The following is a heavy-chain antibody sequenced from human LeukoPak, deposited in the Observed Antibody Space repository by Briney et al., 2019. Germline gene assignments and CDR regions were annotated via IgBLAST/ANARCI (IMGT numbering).Heavy chain of an antibody. Sequence: SWIRQAPGKGLEWVGRIKSKTDGGTTDYAAPVKGRFTISRDDSKNTLYLQMNSLKTEDTAVYYCTTRYSGSYFSDYWGQGTLVTVSS. CDR3: TTRYSGSYFSDY. J-gene: IGHJ4*02. D-gene: IGHD1-26*01. V-gene: IGHV3-15*01. CDR2: IKSKTDGGTT.